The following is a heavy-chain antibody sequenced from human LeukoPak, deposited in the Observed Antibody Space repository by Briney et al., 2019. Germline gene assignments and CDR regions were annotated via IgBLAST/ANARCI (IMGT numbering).Heavy chain of an antibody. V-gene: IGHV4-59*01. CDR1: GGSISSYY. J-gene: IGHJ5*02. CDR3: ARETFDYGDYASRWFDP. Sequence: SETLSLTCTVSGGSISSYYWNWIRQPPGKGLEWIGYIYNIGNTNYNPSLKSRVTVSVDTSKNQFSLKLSSVTAADTAVYYCARETFDYGDYASRWFDPWGQGTLVTVSS. CDR2: IYNIGNT. D-gene: IGHD4-17*01.